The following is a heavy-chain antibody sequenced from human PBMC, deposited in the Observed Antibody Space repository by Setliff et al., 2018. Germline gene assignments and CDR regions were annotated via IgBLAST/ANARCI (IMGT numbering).Heavy chain of an antibody. J-gene: IGHJ1*01. D-gene: IGHD3-10*01. CDR3: ARVDFTMLQGVLGH. Sequence: SETLSLTCTVSNGSVSTTSHYWGWVRQPPGKGLEWIGSVYYSGYTYYSPSLESRVAISVDTSKNQFSLKVNSVTAADTAVYYCARVDFTMLQGVLGHWGQGTRVTVS. CDR1: NGSVSTTSHY. V-gene: IGHV4-39*07. CDR2: VYYSGYT.